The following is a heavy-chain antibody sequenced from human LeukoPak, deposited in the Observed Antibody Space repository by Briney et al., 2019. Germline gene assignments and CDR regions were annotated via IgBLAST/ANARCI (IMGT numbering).Heavy chain of an antibody. V-gene: IGHV1-2*02. J-gene: IGHJ4*02. Sequence: ASVKVSCKASGYTFTGYYMHWVRRAPGQGLEWMRCISPNSGGTKYAQKFQGRVTMTRDMSISTAYMELSRLRSDDTAVYYCARGRSGELTWAFTLDSWGQGTLVTVSS. CDR2: ISPNSGGT. CDR3: ARGRSGELTWAFTLDS. CDR1: GYTFTGYY. D-gene: IGHD3-10*01.